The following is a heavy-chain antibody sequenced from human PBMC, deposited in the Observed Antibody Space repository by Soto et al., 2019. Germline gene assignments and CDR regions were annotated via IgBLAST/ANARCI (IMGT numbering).Heavy chain of an antibody. CDR1: GGSLSSGAYY. V-gene: IGHV4-31*03. J-gene: IGHJ5*02. D-gene: IGHD1-26*01. Sequence: PSETLSLTCTVSGGSLSSGAYYWSWIRQHPGEGLEWIGYISYSGSAFSNPSLRSRVTISVDTSKNQFSLKMRSVTAADTAVYYCASSEGVVGTNDINCINTWGQGTLVTVSS. CDR3: ASSEGVVGTNDINCINT. CDR2: ISYSGSA.